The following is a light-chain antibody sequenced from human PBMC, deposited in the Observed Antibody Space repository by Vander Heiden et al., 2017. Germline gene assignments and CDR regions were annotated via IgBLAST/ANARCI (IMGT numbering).Light chain of an antibody. CDR1: QSISSY. Sequence: DIQMTQSPSSLSASVGDRVTITCRASQSISSYLNWYQQKPGKAPKLLIYAASSLQSGVPSRFSGSGSWTDFTLTISRLQPEDFATYYCQQRDSTPHTFGQGTKMVIK. CDR2: AAS. V-gene: IGKV1-39*01. CDR3: QQRDSTPHT. J-gene: IGKJ2*01.